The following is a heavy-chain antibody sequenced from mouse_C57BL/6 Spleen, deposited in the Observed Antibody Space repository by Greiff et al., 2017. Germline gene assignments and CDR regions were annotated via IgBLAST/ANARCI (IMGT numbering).Heavy chain of an antibody. V-gene: IGHV5-17*01. Sequence: VQLKESGGGLVKPGGSLKLSCAASGFTFSDYGMHWVRQAPEKGLEWVAYISSGSSTIYYADTVKGRFTISRDNAKNTLFLQMTSLRSEDTAMYYCAREGRPYWYFDVWGTGTTVTVSA. J-gene: IGHJ1*03. CDR3: AREGRPYWYFDV. CDR1: GFTFSDYG. CDR2: ISSGSSTI. D-gene: IGHD3-3*01.